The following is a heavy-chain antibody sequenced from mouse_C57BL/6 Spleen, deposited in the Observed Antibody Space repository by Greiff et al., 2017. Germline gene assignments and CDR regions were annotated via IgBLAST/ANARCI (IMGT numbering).Heavy chain of an antibody. CDR1: GFTFSNYW. CDR3: TDYYGSSPFAY. J-gene: IGHJ3*01. CDR2: IRLKSDNYAT. V-gene: IGHV6-3*01. Sequence: DVKLVESGGGLVQPGGSMKLSCVASGFTFSNYWMNWVRQSPEKGLEWVAQIRLKSDNYATHYAESVKGRFTISRDDSKSSVYLQMSNLRAEDTGIYYCTDYYGSSPFAYWGQGTLVTVSA. D-gene: IGHD1-1*01.